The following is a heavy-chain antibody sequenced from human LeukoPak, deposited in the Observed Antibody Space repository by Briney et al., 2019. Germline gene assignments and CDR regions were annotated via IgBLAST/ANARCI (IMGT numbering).Heavy chain of an antibody. CDR3: ARHGVGMATDYYYMDV. V-gene: IGHV4-34*01. D-gene: IGHD5-24*01. J-gene: IGHJ6*03. CDR2: INHSGST. Sequence: KTSETLSLTCAVYGGSFSGYYWSWIRQPPGKGLEWIGEINHSGSTNYNPSLKSRVTISVDTSKNQFSLKLSSVTAADTAVYYCARHGVGMATDYYYMDVWGKGTTVTVSS. CDR1: GGSFSGYY.